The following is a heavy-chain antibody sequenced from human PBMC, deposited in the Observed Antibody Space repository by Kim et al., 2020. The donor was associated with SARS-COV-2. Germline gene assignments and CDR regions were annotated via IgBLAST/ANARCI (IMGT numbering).Heavy chain of an antibody. D-gene: IGHD3-10*01. V-gene: IGHV3-33*01. CDR1: GFTFSSYG. J-gene: IGHJ4*02. CDR3: ARGNYYGSGSSAFYEDYFDY. Sequence: GGSLRLSCAASGFTFSSYGMHWVRQAPGKGLEWVAVIWYDGSNKYYADSVKGRFTISRDNSKHTLYLQMNSLRAEDTAVYYCARGNYYGSGSSAFYEDYFDYWGQGTLVTVSS. CDR2: IWYDGSNK.